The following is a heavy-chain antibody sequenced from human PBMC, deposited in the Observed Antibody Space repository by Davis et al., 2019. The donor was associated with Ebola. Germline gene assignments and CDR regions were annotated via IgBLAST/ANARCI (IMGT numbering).Heavy chain of an antibody. CDR2: IYRDGSEK. Sequence: GESLKISCAASGFTFDNFWMSWVRQAPGKGLEWVANIYRDGSEKYYVDSVKGRFTISRDNTKNSLYLQMNSLRAEDTAVYYCAIRRAANYWGQGTLVTVSS. V-gene: IGHV3-7*01. CDR1: GFTFDNFW. J-gene: IGHJ4*02. CDR3: AIRRAANY. D-gene: IGHD6-13*01.